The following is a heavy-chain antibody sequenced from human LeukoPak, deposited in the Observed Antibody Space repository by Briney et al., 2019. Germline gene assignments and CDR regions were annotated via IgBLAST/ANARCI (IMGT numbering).Heavy chain of an antibody. D-gene: IGHD6-19*01. V-gene: IGHV3-74*01. CDR1: GFTLSSNC. CDR3: VKYSSGWN. Sequence: PGGSLRLSCAASGFTLSSNCMHWVRQAPGKGLVWVARINNDGSSTSYADSVKGRFTISRDNAKDTLFLQMNSLRAEDTAVYYCVKYSSGWNWGQGTLVTVSS. J-gene: IGHJ4*02. CDR2: INNDGSST.